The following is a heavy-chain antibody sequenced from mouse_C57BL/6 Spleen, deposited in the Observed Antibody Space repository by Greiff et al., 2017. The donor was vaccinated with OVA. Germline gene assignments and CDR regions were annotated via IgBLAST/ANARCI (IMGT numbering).Heavy chain of an antibody. Sequence: QVQLKQSAAELVKPGASVKISCKVSGYTFTDHTIHWMKQRPEQGLEWIGYIYPRDGSTKYNEKFKGKATLTADKSSSTAYMQLNSLTSEDSAVYFCASGVYYDYDVPLFDYWGQGTTLTVSS. D-gene: IGHD2-4*01. CDR1: GYTFTDHT. CDR3: ASGVYYDYDVPLFDY. CDR2: IYPRDGST. V-gene: IGHV1-78*01. J-gene: IGHJ2*01.